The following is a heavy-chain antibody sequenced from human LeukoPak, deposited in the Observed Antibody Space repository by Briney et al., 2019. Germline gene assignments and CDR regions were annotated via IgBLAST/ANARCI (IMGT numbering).Heavy chain of an antibody. D-gene: IGHD1-26*01. CDR3: ARHISSGGTYAHFDY. CDR1: GSMYNYY. J-gene: IGHJ4*02. Sequence: SETLSLTCTVSGSMYNYYWSWIRQPPGEGLEWIGYIHYNGNTNYNPSLKSRVTMSLDTSENQVSLKLNSMTAADTAVYYCARHISSGGTYAHFDYWGQGTLVTVSS. V-gene: IGHV4-59*08. CDR2: IHYNGNT.